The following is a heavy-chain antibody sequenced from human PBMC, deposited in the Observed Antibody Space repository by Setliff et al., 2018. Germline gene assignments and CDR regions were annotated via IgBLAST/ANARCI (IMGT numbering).Heavy chain of an antibody. CDR3: APFCSHSSYCPPPD. V-gene: IGHV3-9*01. J-gene: IGHJ4*02. D-gene: IGHD2-15*01. CDR1: GFTFDDYA. CDR2: ICWNSGTI. Sequence: GGSLRLSCAASGFTFDDYAMHWVRQVPGKGLEWVSSICWNSGTIGYGDSVKGRFTISRDNAKNTLFLQMSSLRAADTAVYYCAPFCSHSSYCPPPDWGQGTLVTVSS.